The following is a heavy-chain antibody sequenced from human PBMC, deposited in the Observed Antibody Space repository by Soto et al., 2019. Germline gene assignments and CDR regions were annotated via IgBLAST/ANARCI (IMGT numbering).Heavy chain of an antibody. D-gene: IGHD6-19*01. CDR2: MSYRGNT. J-gene: IGHJ4*02. CDR3: GRPAGGGWYYFDS. CDR1: GDSISTSTRY. V-gene: IGHV4-39*01. Sequence: SETLSLTCSVSGDSISTSTRYWGWIRQPPGKGLEWIGSMSYRGNTYYNPSLKSRVTISVDTSKNQFSLKLTSVTAADTAVYYCGRPAGGGWYYFDSWGQGTLVTVSS.